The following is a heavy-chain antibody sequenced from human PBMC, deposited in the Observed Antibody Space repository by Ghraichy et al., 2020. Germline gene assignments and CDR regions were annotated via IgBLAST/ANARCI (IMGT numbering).Heavy chain of an antibody. CDR3: ARSEQLVYYFDY. J-gene: IGHJ4*02. CDR1: GGSISSSSYY. Sequence: GSLSLTCIVSGGSISSSSYYWGWIRQPPGKGLEWIGSIYYSGSTYYNPSLKSRVTISVDTSKNQFSLKLSSVTAADTAVYYCARSEQLVYYFDYWGQGTLVTVSS. D-gene: IGHD2-8*01. CDR2: IYYSGST. V-gene: IGHV4-39*01.